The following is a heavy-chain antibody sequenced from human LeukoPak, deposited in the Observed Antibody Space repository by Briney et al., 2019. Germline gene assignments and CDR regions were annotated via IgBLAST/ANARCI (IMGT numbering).Heavy chain of an antibody. D-gene: IGHD1-26*01. CDR1: GGSISSSNW. J-gene: IGHJ6*02. CDR2: IYHSGST. V-gene: IGHV4-4*02. CDR3: ARDRGQVDYYGMDV. Sequence: PSGTLSLTCAVSGGSISSSNWWSWVRQPPGKGLEWIGEIYHSGSTNYNPSLKSRVTISVDTSKNQFSLKLSSVTAADTAVYFCARDRGQVDYYGMDVWGQGTTVTVSS.